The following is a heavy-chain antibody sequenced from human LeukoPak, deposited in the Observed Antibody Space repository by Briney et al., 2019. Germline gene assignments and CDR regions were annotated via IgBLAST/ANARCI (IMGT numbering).Heavy chain of an antibody. D-gene: IGHD3-22*01. V-gene: IGHV4-34*01. CDR1: GGSFSGYY. CDR3: ARGPPTDYYDSSGFYYVFDY. CDR2: INHSGST. Sequence: KSSETLSLTCAVYGGSFSGYYCSWIRQPPGKGLEWIGEINHSGSTNYHPSLKSRVTISVDTSKNQFSLKLSSVTAADTAVYVCARGPPTDYYDSSGFYYVFDYWGQGTLVTVSS. J-gene: IGHJ4*02.